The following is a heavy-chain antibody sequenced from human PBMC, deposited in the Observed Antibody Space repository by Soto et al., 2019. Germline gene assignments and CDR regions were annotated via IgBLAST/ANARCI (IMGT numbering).Heavy chain of an antibody. V-gene: IGHV1-69*01. J-gene: IGHJ3*02. CDR1: GGTFSSYA. D-gene: IGHD3-22*01. Sequence: SVKVSCKASGGTFSSYAISWVRQAPGQGLEWMGGIIPIFGTANYAQKFQGRVTITADESTSTAYMELSSLRSEDMAVYYCARCYDSSGYYSYAFDIWGQGTMVTGSS. CDR2: IIPIFGTA. CDR3: ARCYDSSGYYSYAFDI.